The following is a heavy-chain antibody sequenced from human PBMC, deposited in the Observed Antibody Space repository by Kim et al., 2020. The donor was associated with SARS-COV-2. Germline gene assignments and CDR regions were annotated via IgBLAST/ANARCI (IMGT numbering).Heavy chain of an antibody. V-gene: IGHV3-30*04. CDR3: ARDGYYHFDY. Sequence: GGSLRLSCAASGFTFSSYAMHWVRQAPGKGLEWVAVISYDGRNKYYADSVKGRFTISRDDSKNTLYLQMNSLRAEDTAVYYWARDGYYHFDYWGQGTLVTVSS. CDR2: ISYDGRNK. D-gene: IGHD1-26*01. CDR1: GFTFSSYA. J-gene: IGHJ4*02.